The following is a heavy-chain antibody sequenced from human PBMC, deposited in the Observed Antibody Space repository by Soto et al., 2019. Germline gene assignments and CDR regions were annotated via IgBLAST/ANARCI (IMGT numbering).Heavy chain of an antibody. CDR3: ARHRNLRGYSGYDWGVDY. D-gene: IGHD5-12*01. CDR2: IYYSGST. Sequence: SETLSLTCTVSGGSISSSSYYWGWIRQPPGKGLEWIGSIYYSGSTYYNPSLKSRVTISVDTSKNQFSLKLSSVTAADTAVYYCARHRNLRGYSGYDWGVDYWGQGTLVTVSS. V-gene: IGHV4-39*01. CDR1: GGSISSSSYY. J-gene: IGHJ4*02.